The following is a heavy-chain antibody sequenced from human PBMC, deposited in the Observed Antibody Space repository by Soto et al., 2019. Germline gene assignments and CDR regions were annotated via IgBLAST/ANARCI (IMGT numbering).Heavy chain of an antibody. CDR1: NVSISSYY. D-gene: IGHD3-3*01. CDR3: SRGDYDFWSGHPKYTWFDP. CDR2: IPYSGGT. J-gene: IGHJ5*02. Sequence: SETLSLTCTVANVSISSYYWRWIQQPPGKGLEWIGYIPYSGGTKYNPSLNCRVSIPVDTSTNQFSLKPSSVTAADTAVYYCSRGDYDFWSGHPKYTWFDPWGQGTMVTVS. V-gene: IGHV4-59*01.